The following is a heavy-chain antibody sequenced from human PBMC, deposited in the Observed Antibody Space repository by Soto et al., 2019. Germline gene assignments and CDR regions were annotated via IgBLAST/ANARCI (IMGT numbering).Heavy chain of an antibody. CDR1: GGSISSSSYY. CDR3: ASHIVVVPAAMKDY. V-gene: IGHV4-39*01. J-gene: IGHJ4*02. D-gene: IGHD2-2*01. CDR2: IYYSGST. Sequence: SETLSLTCTVSGGSISSSSYYWGWIRQPPGKGLEWIGSIYYSGSTYYNPSLKSRVTISVDTSKNQFSLKLRSVTAADTAVYYCASHIVVVPAAMKDYWGQGTLVTVSS.